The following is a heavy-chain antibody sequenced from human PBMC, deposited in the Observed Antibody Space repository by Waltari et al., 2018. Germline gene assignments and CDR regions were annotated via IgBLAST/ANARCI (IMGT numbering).Heavy chain of an antibody. V-gene: IGHV4-61*02. J-gene: IGHJ4*02. CDR2: IYTSGSP. CDR1: GGSISSCSYY. CDR3: ARAAGYSSSWEGRVDYFDY. D-gene: IGHD6-13*01. Sequence: QVQLQESGPGLVKPSQTLSLTCTVSGGSISSCSYYWSWIRQPAGKGLEWIGRIYTSGSPHYNPSLKSRVTLSVDTAKNQVSLKLSSVTAAATAVYYCARAAGYSSSWEGRVDYFDYWGQGTLVTVSS.